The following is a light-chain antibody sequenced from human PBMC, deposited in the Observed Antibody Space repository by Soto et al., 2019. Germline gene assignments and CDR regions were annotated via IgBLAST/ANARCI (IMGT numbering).Light chain of an antibody. CDR2: EVS. CDR1: SSDVGGYKY. J-gene: IGLJ3*02. CDR3: SSYAGSNNVV. Sequence: QSDLTQPPSASGSPGQSVTISCTGTSSDVGGYKYVSWYQQHPGKAPKLMIYEVSKRPSGVPDRFSGSKSGNTASLTVSGLQAEDEADYYCSSYAGSNNVVFGGGTKLTVL. V-gene: IGLV2-8*01.